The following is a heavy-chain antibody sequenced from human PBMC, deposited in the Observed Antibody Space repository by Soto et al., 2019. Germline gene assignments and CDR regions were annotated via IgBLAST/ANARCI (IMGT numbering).Heavy chain of an antibody. D-gene: IGHD3-10*01. Sequence: QVQLQESGPGLVKPSETLSLICTVSGASLRSGSYYWSWIRQPPGKGLEWIGYISHSGRTNYDPSLKSRLTMSVDTSQNQFSLQLNSVTAADTAVYYCSYGSSFDYWGQETLVTVSS. CDR3: SYGSSFDY. CDR2: ISHSGRT. CDR1: GASLRSGSYY. J-gene: IGHJ4*02. V-gene: IGHV4-61*01.